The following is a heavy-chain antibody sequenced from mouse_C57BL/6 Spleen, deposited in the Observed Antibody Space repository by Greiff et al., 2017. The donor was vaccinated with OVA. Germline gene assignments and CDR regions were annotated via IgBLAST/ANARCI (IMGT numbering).Heavy chain of an antibody. CDR3: ARDYVSSYGGDAMDY. J-gene: IGHJ4*01. Sequence: QVQLQQPGAELVRPGTSVKLSCKASGYTFTSYWMHWVKQRPGQGLEWIGVIDPSDSYTNYNQKFKGKATLTVDTSSSTAYMQRSSLTSEDSAVYYCARDYVSSYGGDAMDYWGQGTSVTVSS. CDR1: GYTFTSYW. V-gene: IGHV1-59*01. CDR2: IDPSDSYT. D-gene: IGHD1-1*01.